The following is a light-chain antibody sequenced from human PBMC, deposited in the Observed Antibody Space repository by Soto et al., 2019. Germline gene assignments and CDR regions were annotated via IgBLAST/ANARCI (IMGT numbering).Light chain of an antibody. CDR1: QSVGSY. Sequence: EIVLTQSPATLSLSLGERATLSCRASQSVGSYLAWYQQKPGQAPRLLIYDASNRATGIPARFSGSGSGTDFTLTISSLEPEDSAVYYCQQRSNWPPVTFGGGTKVEIK. J-gene: IGKJ4*01. V-gene: IGKV3-11*01. CDR3: QQRSNWPPVT. CDR2: DAS.